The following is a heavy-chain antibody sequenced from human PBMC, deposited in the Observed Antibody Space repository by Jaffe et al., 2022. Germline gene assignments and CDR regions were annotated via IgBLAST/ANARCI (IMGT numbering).Heavy chain of an antibody. Sequence: EVQLVESGGGLVQPGGSLRLSCAASGFTFSSYWMSWVRQAPGKGLEWVANIKQDGSEKYYVDSVKGRFTISRDNAKNSLYLQMNSLRAEDTAVYYCARGTGIVATIGRNYYYMDVWGKGTTVTVSS. J-gene: IGHJ6*03. D-gene: IGHD5-12*01. CDR3: ARGTGIVATIGRNYYYMDV. CDR2: IKQDGSEK. CDR1: GFTFSSYW. V-gene: IGHV3-7*01.